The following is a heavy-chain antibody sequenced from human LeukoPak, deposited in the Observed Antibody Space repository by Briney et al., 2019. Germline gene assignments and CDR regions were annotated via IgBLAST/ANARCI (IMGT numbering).Heavy chain of an antibody. Sequence: ASVKVSCKASGYTFTSYDINWVRRGTGQGLEWMGWMNPNSGNTGYAQKFQGRVTMTRNTSISTTYMELSSLRSEDTAVYYCARGWGQWGLAWGFDIWGQGTMVTVSS. CDR1: GYTFTSYD. CDR2: MNPNSGNT. CDR3: ARGWGQWGLAWGFDI. D-gene: IGHD1-26*01. V-gene: IGHV1-8*01. J-gene: IGHJ3*02.